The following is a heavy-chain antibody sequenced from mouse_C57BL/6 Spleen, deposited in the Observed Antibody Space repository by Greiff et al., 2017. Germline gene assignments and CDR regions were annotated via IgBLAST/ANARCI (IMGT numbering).Heavy chain of an antibody. D-gene: IGHD1-1*01. CDR3: VSGGPTVVASMDY. Sequence: EVKLVESGGGLVQPGGSLKLSCAASGFTFSDYYMYWVRQTPEKRLEWVAYISNGGGSTYYPDTVKGRFTISRDKAKNTLYLQMSRLKSEDTAMYYCVSGGPTVVASMDYWGQGTSVTVSS. CDR2: ISNGGGST. V-gene: IGHV5-12*01. CDR1: GFTFSDYY. J-gene: IGHJ4*01.